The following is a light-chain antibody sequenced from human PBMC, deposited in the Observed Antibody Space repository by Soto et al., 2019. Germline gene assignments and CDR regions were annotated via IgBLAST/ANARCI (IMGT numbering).Light chain of an antibody. CDR3: SSYAGSNNPLYV. J-gene: IGLJ1*01. CDR1: SSDVGGYNY. CDR2: EVS. Sequence: QSVLTQPPSASGSPGQSVTTSCTGTSSDVGGYNYVSWYQQHPGKAPKLMIYEVSKRPSGVPDRFSGSKSGNPASLTVSGLQAEDEAHYYCSSYAGSNNPLYVFGTGTKVTVL. V-gene: IGLV2-8*01.